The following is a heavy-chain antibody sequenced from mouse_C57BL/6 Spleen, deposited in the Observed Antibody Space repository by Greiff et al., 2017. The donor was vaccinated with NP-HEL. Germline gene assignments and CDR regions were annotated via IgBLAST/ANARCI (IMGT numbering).Heavy chain of an antibody. CDR3: TRAYYSNYGFDY. CDR1: GFTFSDAW. CDR2: IRNKANNHAT. D-gene: IGHD2-5*01. V-gene: IGHV6-6*01. J-gene: IGHJ2*01. Sequence: EVQRVESGGGLVQPGGSMKLSCAASGFTFSDAWMDWVRQSPEKGLEWVAEIRNKANNHATYYAESVKGRFTISRDDSKSSVYLQMNSLRAEDTGIYYCTRAYYSNYGFDYWGQGTTLTVSS.